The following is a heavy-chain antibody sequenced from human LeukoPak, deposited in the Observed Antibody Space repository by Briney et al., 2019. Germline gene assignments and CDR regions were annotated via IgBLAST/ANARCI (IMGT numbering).Heavy chain of an antibody. Sequence: GASVKVSCKASGYTFTSYYMHWVRQAPGQGLEWMGIINPSGGSTNYAQKLQGRVTMTTDTSTSTAYMELRSLRSDDTAVYYCARVQRGFTYGNVDYWGQGTLVTVSS. CDR3: ARVQRGFTYGNVDY. CDR1: GYTFTSYY. D-gene: IGHD5-18*01. CDR2: INPSGGST. J-gene: IGHJ4*02. V-gene: IGHV1-46*01.